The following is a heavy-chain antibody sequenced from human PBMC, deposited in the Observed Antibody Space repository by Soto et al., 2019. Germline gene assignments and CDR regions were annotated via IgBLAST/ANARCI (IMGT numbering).Heavy chain of an antibody. Sequence: GGSLRLSCAASGFSFSSAWMSWVRQTPEKGLEWVGRIKSKSDGGTTEYAAPVKGRFTISRDDSENTLYLQMNSLKTEDTAVYYCTTDRFYRPVDRWGQGTLVTVSS. D-gene: IGHD4-4*01. J-gene: IGHJ5*02. CDR3: TTDRFYRPVDR. V-gene: IGHV3-15*01. CDR2: IKSKSDGGTT. CDR1: GFSFSSAW.